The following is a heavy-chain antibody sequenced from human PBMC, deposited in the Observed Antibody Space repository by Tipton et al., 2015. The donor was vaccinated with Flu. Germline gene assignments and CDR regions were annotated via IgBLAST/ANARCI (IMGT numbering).Heavy chain of an antibody. Sequence: LRLSCTVFGGSIGSSTYYWGWIRQPPGKGLEWIGSLYDSGITYYNPSLKSRVTISLDTSKNQFSLKLISVTAADTAVYYCAGSSSAYDYVWGGSYYFDFWGQGTLVTVSS. D-gene: IGHD3-16*01. J-gene: IGHJ4*02. CDR3: AGSSSAYDYVWGGSYYFDF. CDR2: LYDSGIT. V-gene: IGHV4-39*07. CDR1: GGSIGSSTYY.